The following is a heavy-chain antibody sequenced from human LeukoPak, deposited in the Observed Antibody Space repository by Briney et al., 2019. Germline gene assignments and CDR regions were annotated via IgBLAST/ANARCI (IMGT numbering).Heavy chain of an antibody. CDR1: GYTFTSYY. J-gene: IGHJ4*02. Sequence: GASVKVSCKASGYTFTSYYMHWVRQAPGQGLEWMGIINPSGGSTSYAQKFQGRVTMTRDTSTSTVYMGLSSLRSEDTAVYYCARDYVWGSYRHSTYFDYWGQGTLVTVSS. CDR3: ARDYVWGSYRHSTYFDY. D-gene: IGHD3-16*02. CDR2: INPSGGST. V-gene: IGHV1-46*01.